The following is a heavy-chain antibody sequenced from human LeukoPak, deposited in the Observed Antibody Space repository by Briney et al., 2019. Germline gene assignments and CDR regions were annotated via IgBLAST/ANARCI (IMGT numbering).Heavy chain of an antibody. Sequence: PSETLSLTCIVSGGSIRSNSYWWGWIRQPPGKGQEWIGSIYYGGSTYYSPSLKSRVSISVDTSKNQFSLKLSSVTAADTAVYYCARLHDYGDYYADHWGQGTLVTVSS. V-gene: IGHV4-39*01. CDR3: ARLHDYGDYYADH. CDR2: IYYGGST. CDR1: GGSIRSNSYW. D-gene: IGHD4-17*01. J-gene: IGHJ5*02.